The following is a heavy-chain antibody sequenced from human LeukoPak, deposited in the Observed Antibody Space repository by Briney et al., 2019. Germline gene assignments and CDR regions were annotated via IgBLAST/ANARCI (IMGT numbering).Heavy chain of an antibody. J-gene: IGHJ4*02. CDR2: ISGSGGST. V-gene: IGHV3-23*01. CDR1: GFTFSSYG. CDR3: AKDQGSGYQPRIFDY. D-gene: IGHD3-22*01. Sequence: GGSLRLSCAASGFTFSSYGMSWVRRAPGKGLEWVSAISGSGGSTYYADSVKGRFTISRDNSKNTLYLQMNSLRAEDTAVYYCAKDQGSGYQPRIFDYWGQGTLVTVSS.